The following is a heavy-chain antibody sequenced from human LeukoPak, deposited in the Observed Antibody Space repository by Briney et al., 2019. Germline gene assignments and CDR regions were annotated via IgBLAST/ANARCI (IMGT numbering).Heavy chain of an antibody. CDR2: IYYSGST. CDR3: SGPGGYQPNSLDAFDI. J-gene: IGHJ3*02. V-gene: IGHV4-39*01. CDR1: GGSISSGTYY. Sequence: SQTLSLTCTVSGGSISSGTYYWGWIRQPPGKGLEWIGSIYYSGSTYYNPSLKSRVTISVDTSKNQFSLKLSSVTAADTAVYYCSGPGGYQPNSLDAFDIWGQGTMVTVSS. D-gene: IGHD2-2*01.